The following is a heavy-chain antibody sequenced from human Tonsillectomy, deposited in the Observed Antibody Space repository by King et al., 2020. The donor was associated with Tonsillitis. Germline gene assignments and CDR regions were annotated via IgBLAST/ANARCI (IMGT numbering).Heavy chain of an antibody. D-gene: IGHD2-15*01. CDR3: RFTGSGGPTPLEY. CDR1: GFTFRSYA. J-gene: IGHJ4*02. CDR2: IMCVGGTT. V-gene: IGHV3-23*04. Sequence: VQLVESGGGLVQPGGSLRLSCSASGFTFRSYAMSLVRQAPGKGLEWVSAIMCVGGTTYYADSVMCRFTISRDNSKNTLYLQMNSLRAEDTAVYYCRFTGSGGPTPLEYWGQGTLVTVSS.